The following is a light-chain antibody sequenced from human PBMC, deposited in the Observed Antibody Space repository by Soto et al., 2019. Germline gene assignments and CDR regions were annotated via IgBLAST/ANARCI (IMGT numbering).Light chain of an antibody. CDR3: QQYGSSGT. CDR1: QSVSSSY. V-gene: IGKV3-20*01. CDR2: DAS. Sequence: EIVFTQSPCTLSLSPGERATLSCRASQSVSSSYLAWYQQKPGQAPRLLIYDASNRATGIPARFSGSGSGTDLTLTISSLEPEDFAVYYCQQYGSSGTFGQGTKVDIK. J-gene: IGKJ1*01.